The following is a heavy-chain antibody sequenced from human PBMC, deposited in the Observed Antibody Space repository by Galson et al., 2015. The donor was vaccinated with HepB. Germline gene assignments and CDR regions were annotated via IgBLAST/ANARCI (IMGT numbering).Heavy chain of an antibody. J-gene: IGHJ4*02. CDR2: ISTYNGNT. V-gene: IGHV1-18*01. D-gene: IGHD2-2*01. CDR1: GYTFTNFG. CDR3: ATARYSTSPPDN. Sequence: SVKVSCKAPGYTFTNFGISWVRQAPGQGLEWMAWISTYNGNTDYARKFQGRVTMTTGTSTSTAYMELRSLTSDDTAVYYCATARYSTSPPDNWGRGTLVTVSS.